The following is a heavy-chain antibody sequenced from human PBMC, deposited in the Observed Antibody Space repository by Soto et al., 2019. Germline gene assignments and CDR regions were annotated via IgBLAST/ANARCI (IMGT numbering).Heavy chain of an antibody. V-gene: IGHV1-3*01. J-gene: IGHJ6*02. CDR3: ARAGESYYYGSHYSGMDV. CDR1: GYTFTSYA. D-gene: IGHD3-10*01. CDR2: INAGNGNT. Sequence: QVQLVQSGAEVKKPGASVKVSCKASGYTFTSYAMHWVRQAPGQRLEWMGWINAGNGNTKYSQKFQGRVTITRDTSASTAYMELSSLRSEDTAVYYCARAGESYYYGSHYSGMDVWGQGPTVTVSS.